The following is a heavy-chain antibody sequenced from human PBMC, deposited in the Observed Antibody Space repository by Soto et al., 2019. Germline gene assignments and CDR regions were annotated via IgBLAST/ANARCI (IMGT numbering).Heavy chain of an antibody. D-gene: IGHD1-26*01. CDR2: INPSGGST. V-gene: IGHV1-46*03. CDR1: GYTFTSYY. Sequence: QVQLVQSGAEVKKPGASVKVSCKASGYTFTSYYMRWVRQAPGQGLEWMGIINPSGGSTSYAQKFQGRVTMTRDTSTSTVYMELSSLRSEDTAVYYCARLVRRALLDYWGQGTLVTVSS. J-gene: IGHJ4*02. CDR3: ARLVRRALLDY.